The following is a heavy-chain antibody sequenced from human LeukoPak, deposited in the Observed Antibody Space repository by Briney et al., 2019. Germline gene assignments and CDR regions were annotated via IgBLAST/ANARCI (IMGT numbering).Heavy chain of an antibody. CDR3: ARALSPLVGFSR. D-gene: IGHD1-26*01. CDR1: GFTVSSNY. CDR2: IYSGGST. V-gene: IGHV3-66*01. J-gene: IGHJ5*02. Sequence: GGSLRLSCAASGFTVSSNYMSWVRQAPGKGLEWVSVIYSGGSTYYADSVKGRFTISRDNSKNTLYLQMNSLRAEDTAVYYCARALSPLVGFSRWGQGTLVTVSS.